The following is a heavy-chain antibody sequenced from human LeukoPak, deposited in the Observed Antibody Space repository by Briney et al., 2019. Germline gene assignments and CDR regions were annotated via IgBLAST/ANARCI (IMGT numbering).Heavy chain of an antibody. CDR2: MNPNSGNT. CDR1: GYTFTSYD. V-gene: IGHV1-8*01. J-gene: IGHJ6*03. CDR3: ARGQGVVVPAAITGPRRFPYHYYMDV. D-gene: IGHD2-2*01. Sequence: ASVKVSCKASGYTFTSYDINWVRQATGQGLEWMGWMNPNSGNTGYAQKFQGRVTMTRNTSISTAYMELSSLRSEDTAVYYCARGQGVVVPAAITGPRRFPYHYYMDVWGKGTTVTVSS.